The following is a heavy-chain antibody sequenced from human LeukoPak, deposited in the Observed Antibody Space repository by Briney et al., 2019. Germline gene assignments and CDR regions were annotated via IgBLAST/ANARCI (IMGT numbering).Heavy chain of an antibody. J-gene: IGHJ4*02. CDR2: IRNDESNK. V-gene: IGHV3-30*02. D-gene: IGHD4-17*01. Sequence: GGSLRLSCAASGFIFSNYGMHWVRQAPGKGLEWVAFIRNDESNKYYADSVKGRFTISRDYSKNTLYLQMNSLRPEDTAVYYCAKDRDMTTVTGPDYWGQGTLVTVSS. CDR3: AKDRDMTTVTGPDY. CDR1: GFIFSNYG.